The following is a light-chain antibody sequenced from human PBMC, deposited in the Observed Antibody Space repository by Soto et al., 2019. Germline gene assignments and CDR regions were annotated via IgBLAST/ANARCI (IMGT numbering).Light chain of an antibody. V-gene: IGLV1-40*01. CDR3: KSYANSLKMV. CDR1: SSNIGAGYD. CDR2: GKS. Sequence: QSVLAQPPSVSGAPGQRVTIFCTGRSSNIGAGYDVHWYQQVPGTAPRLLIYGKSNRPSVVPDRFSGSKSGTSASLPITGLQAEDYVDYYCKSYANSLKMVFGRGTAVTVL. J-gene: IGLJ3*02.